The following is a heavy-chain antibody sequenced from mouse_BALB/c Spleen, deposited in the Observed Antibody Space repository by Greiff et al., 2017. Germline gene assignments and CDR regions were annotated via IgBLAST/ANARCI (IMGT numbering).Heavy chain of an antibody. V-gene: IGHV1S22*01. CDR1: GYTFTSYW. CDR3: KRGRGYAMDY. Sequence: LQQPGSELVRPGASVKLSCKASGYTFTSYWMHWVKQRPGQGLEWIGNIYPGSGSTNYDEKFKSKATLTVDTPSSTAYMQLSSQTSEDSAVYYCKRGRGYAMDYWGQGTSVTVSS. CDR2: IYPGSGST. J-gene: IGHJ4*01.